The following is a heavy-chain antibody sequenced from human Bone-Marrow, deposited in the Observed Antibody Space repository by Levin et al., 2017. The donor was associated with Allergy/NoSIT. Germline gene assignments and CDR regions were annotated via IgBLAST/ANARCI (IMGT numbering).Heavy chain of an antibody. V-gene: IGHV4-59*08. Sequence: ESLKISCEVSGGSISSYYWSWIRQPPGNGLEWIGYIYYTGSTNYNPSLKSRVTISLDTSKNQFSLKLSSVTAADTALYYCARHLSSPYSGTLGYWGRGTLVTVSS. CDR2: IYYTGST. D-gene: IGHD1-26*01. CDR3: ARHLSSPYSGTLGY. CDR1: GGSISSYY. J-gene: IGHJ4*02.